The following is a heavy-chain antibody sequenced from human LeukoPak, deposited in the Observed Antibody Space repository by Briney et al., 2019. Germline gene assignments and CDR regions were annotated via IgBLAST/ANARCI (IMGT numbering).Heavy chain of an antibody. J-gene: IGHJ4*02. Sequence: ASVKVSCKASGGTFSSYAISWVRQAPGQGLEWMGRIIPILDIANYAQKFQGKVTITADKSTSTAYMELSSLRSEDTAVYYCARAGYNILGDNYWGQGTLVTVSS. CDR2: IIPILDIA. V-gene: IGHV1-69*04. CDR3: ARAGYNILGDNY. CDR1: GGTFSSYA. D-gene: IGHD5-18*01.